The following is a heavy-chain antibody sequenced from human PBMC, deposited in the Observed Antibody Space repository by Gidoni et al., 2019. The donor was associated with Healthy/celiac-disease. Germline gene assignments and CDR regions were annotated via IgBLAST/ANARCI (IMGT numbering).Heavy chain of an antibody. D-gene: IGHD6-13*01. CDR2: ISGRGGST. Sequence: EVQLLESGGGLVQPGGSLSLSCAASGFTFRSSAMSWVRQAPGKGLECVSDISGRGGSTYYADSVKGRFTISRDNSKNTLYLQMNSLRAEDTAVYYCAKDSETHTLYSSSWYRSFDYWGQGTLVTVSS. J-gene: IGHJ4*02. CDR3: AKDSETHTLYSSSWYRSFDY. V-gene: IGHV3-23*01. CDR1: GFTFRSSA.